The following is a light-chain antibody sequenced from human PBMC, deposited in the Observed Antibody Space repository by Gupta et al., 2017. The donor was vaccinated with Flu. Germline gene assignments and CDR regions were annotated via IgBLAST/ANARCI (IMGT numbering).Light chain of an antibody. CDR1: SSHIGTNT. J-gene: IGLJ2*01. Sequence: QSVLPQQPSVSEPPGQRVTISCSCSSSHIGTNTVNWYHPFPRAAPQRLIYANNQRPSGVPARFSASKYGTSASLTISRLQAEDAGDYYCTVLDDSRNFVDFGGGTKSTVL. CDR2: ANN. V-gene: IGLV1-44*01. CDR3: TVLDDSRNFVD.